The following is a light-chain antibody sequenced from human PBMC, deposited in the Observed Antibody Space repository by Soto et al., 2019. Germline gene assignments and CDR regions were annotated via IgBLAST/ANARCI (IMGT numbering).Light chain of an antibody. CDR2: DAS. V-gene: IGKV3-20*01. CDR3: QQYGSSPPWT. CDR1: QSVSSSY. J-gene: IGKJ1*01. Sequence: EIVLTQSPGTLSLSPGERATLSCRASQSVSSSYLAWYQQKPGQAPRLLIYDASRATGIPDRFSASGSGTDFTLTITRLEPEDFAVYYCQQYGSSPPWTFGQGTKVEIK.